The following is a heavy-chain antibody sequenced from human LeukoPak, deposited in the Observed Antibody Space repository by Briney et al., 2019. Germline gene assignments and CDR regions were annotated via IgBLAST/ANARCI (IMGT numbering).Heavy chain of an antibody. CDR3: ARHPERYSYFDY. CDR2: IYYTGSA. Sequence: SETPSLTCTVSGGSISSSSYYWGWIRQPPGKGLEWIGSIYYTGSAYYNPSLKSRVTMSVDTPKNQFSLRLSSVTAADTAVYSCARHPERYSYFDYWGQGTLVTVSS. CDR1: GGSISSSSYY. V-gene: IGHV4-39*01. J-gene: IGHJ4*02. D-gene: IGHD5-18*01.